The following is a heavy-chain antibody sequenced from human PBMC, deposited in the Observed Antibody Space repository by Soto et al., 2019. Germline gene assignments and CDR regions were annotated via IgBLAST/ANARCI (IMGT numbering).Heavy chain of an antibody. V-gene: IGHV1-3*01. J-gene: IGHJ6*02. D-gene: IGHD3-10*01. CDR3: AREGVVPYYYYGMDV. Sequence: GASVKVSCKASGYTFTSYAMHCVRQAPGQRLEWMGWINAGNGNTKYSQKFQGRVTITRDTSTSTVYMELRTLRSDDTAVYYCAREGVVPYYYYGMDVWGQGTAVTVSS. CDR1: GYTFTSYA. CDR2: INAGNGNT.